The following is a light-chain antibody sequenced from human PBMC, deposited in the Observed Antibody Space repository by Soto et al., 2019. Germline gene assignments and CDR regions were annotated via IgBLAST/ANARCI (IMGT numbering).Light chain of an antibody. CDR1: SPNIGSNI. V-gene: IGLV1-51*02. Sequence: QSVLTQPPSVFAAPGQTVTISCSGSSPNIGSNIVSWYQQLPGTAPKLLIYEDNKRPSGIPDRFSGSKSGTSATLGITGLQTGDEAEYYCGSWDSSLTGGVFVGGTKLTVL. CDR3: GSWDSSLTGGV. J-gene: IGLJ2*01. CDR2: EDN.